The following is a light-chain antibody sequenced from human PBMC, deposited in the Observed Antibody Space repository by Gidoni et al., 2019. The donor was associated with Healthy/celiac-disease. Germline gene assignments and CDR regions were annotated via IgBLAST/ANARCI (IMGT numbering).Light chain of an antibody. CDR1: QSISSY. Sequence: DIEMSETPSSLSAAVGDRVTITCRASQSISSYLTWYQQKPGKAPKLLIYAASKLQSGVPSRFSGSGSGTDFTLTISSLQPEDFATYYCQQSYSTPFTFGGGTKVEIK. V-gene: IGKV1-39*01. J-gene: IGKJ4*01. CDR3: QQSYSTPFT. CDR2: AAS.